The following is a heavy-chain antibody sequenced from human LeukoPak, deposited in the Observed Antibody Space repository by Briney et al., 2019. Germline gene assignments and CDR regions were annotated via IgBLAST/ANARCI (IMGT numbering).Heavy chain of an antibody. CDR2: IYYSGST. CDR1: GGSISSYY. V-gene: IGHV4-59*08. D-gene: IGHD3-16*01. J-gene: IGHJ4*02. Sequence: SETLSLTCTVSGGSISSYYWSWIRQPPGKGLEWIGYIYYSGSTNYNPSLKSRVTISVDTSKNQFSLKLSSVTAADTAVYYCARPGDGDCWGQGTLVTVSS. CDR3: ARPGDGDC.